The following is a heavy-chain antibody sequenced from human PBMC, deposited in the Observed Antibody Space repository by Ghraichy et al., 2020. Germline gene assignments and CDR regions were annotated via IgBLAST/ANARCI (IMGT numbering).Heavy chain of an antibody. J-gene: IGHJ3*02. CDR1: GFTFSSYS. CDR3: ARVAVLYNWNDQGDDAFDI. CDR2: ISSSSSYI. V-gene: IGHV3-21*01. D-gene: IGHD1-1*01. Sequence: GGSLRLSCAASGFTFSSYSMNWVRQAPGKGLEWVSSISSSSSYIYYADSVKGRFTISRDNAKNSLYLQMNSLRAEDTAVYYCARVAVLYNWNDQGDDAFDIWGQGTMVTVSS.